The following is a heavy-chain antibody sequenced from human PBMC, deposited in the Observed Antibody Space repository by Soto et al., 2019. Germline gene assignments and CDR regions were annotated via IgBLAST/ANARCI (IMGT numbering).Heavy chain of an antibody. J-gene: IGHJ6*02. D-gene: IGHD2-21*02. CDR1: GGSISSSSYY. V-gene: IGHV4-61*01. Sequence: PSETLSLTCTVSGGSISSSSYYWSWIRQPPGKGLEWIGYMYNTGSTVYNPPFKSRVTISVDTSKNQFSLKLNSVTAADTAVYYCARDLWGYCGTDCYPLDVWGQGTTVTVSS. CDR3: ARDLWGYCGTDCYPLDV. CDR2: MYNTGST.